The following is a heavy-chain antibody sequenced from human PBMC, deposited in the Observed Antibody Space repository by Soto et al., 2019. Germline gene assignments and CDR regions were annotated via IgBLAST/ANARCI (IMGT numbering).Heavy chain of an antibody. J-gene: IGHJ4*02. CDR3: ARDRLAAAGPKYYFDY. Sequence: AGSLRLSCAAPALPFSIYAVSGVRPAPGQGLEWVSAISGSGGSTYYADSVKGRFTISRDNSKNTLYLQMNSLRAEDTAVYYCARDRLAAAGPKYYFDYWGQGTLVTVSA. D-gene: IGHD6-13*01. CDR1: ALPFSIYA. CDR2: ISGSGGST. V-gene: IGHV3-23*01.